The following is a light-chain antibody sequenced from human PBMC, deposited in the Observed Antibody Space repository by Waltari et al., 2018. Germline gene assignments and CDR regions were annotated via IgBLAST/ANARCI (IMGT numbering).Light chain of an antibody. CDR2: VVT. V-gene: IGLV2-23*02. J-gene: IGLJ3*02. CDR3: CSYATSSWV. CDR1: SSDVGSFNL. Sequence: QSALTQPASVSGSPGQSITISCTGTSSDVGSFNLVSWYQQHPGKAPKLMIYVVTKRPSGFSNRFSGSKSGNTASLTISGLQAEYEADYYCCSYATSSWVFGGGTRLTVL.